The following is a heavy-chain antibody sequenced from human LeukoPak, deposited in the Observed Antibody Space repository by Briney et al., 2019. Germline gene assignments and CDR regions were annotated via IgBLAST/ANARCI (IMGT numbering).Heavy chain of an antibody. CDR3: VRFVSTEAACRSSGFDA. D-gene: IGHD6-6*01. J-gene: IGHJ4*02. CDR2: ISSSGTTI. V-gene: IGHV3-11*01. Sequence: GGSLRLSCAASGFTFSDYYMSWIRQAPGKGPEWVSYISSSGTTIYYEDSVKGRFTISRDNAKNSLYLQMNSLRAEDTAVYYCVRFVSTEAACRSSGFDAWGQGTLVTVSS. CDR1: GFTFSDYY.